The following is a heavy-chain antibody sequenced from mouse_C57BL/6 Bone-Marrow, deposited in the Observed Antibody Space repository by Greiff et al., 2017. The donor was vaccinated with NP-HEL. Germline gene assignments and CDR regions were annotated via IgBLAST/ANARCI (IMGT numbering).Heavy chain of an antibody. CDR3: ARRIVTGAY. CDR1: GYSFTGYY. V-gene: IGHV1-42*01. J-gene: IGHJ3*01. Sequence: VQLQQSGPELVKPGASVKISCKASGYSFTGYYMNWVKQSPEKSLEWIGEINPSTGGTTYNQKFKAKATLTVDKSSSTAYMQLKSLTSEDSAVYYCARRIVTGAYWGQGTLVTVSA. CDR2: INPSTGGT. D-gene: IGHD2-5*01.